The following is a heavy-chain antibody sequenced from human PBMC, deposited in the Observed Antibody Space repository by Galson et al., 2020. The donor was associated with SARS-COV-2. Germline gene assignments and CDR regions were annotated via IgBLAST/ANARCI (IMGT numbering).Heavy chain of an antibody. Sequence: ASVKVSCKASGYAFNNKGISWVRQAPGRGLEWMGWISGYNANTKYAENFQGRVMLTTDASTTTAYMELRSLRSDDSAIYYCARDPRFSGSGYVGENGFDIWGQGTMVTVSS. CDR1: GYAFNNKG. V-gene: IGHV1-18*01. CDR2: ISGYNANT. J-gene: IGHJ3*02. CDR3: ARDPRFSGSGYVGENGFDI. D-gene: IGHD6-13*01.